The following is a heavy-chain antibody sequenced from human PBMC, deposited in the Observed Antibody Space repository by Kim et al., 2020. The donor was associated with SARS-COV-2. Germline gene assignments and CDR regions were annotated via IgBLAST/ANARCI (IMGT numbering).Heavy chain of an antibody. V-gene: IGHV1-46*01. Sequence: ASVKVSCGASGYTFTGDYIHWVRQAPGQGLEWMGVLFPVGGRASYAQKFQGRVTLTRDTSTTTVYMEVTSLRSEDTAVYYCAAETPYSGNLDRWGQGTLVTVSS. D-gene: IGHD3-10*01. CDR3: AAETPYSGNLDR. CDR2: LFPVGGRA. CDR1: GYTFTGDY. J-gene: IGHJ5*02.